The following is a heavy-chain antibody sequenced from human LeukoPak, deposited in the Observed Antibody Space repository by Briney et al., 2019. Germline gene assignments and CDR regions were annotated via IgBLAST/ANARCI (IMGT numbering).Heavy chain of an antibody. V-gene: IGHV3-64*01. J-gene: IGHJ4*02. CDR1: GFTFSSYA. Sequence: PGGSLRLSCAASGFTFSSYAMHWVRQAPGKGLEYVSGVSSYGHNTYYAKPVKGRFTISRDNSKNTLYLQMGSLRAEDMAVYYCAGGSGTYSPDYWGQGTLVTVSS. D-gene: IGHD3-10*01. CDR3: AGGSGTYSPDY. CDR2: VSSYGHNT.